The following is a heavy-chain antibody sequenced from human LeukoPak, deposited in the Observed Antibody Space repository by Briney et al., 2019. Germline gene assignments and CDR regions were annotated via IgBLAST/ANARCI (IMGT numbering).Heavy chain of an antibody. CDR1: GYTFTGYY. Sequence: ASVKVSCKASGYTFTGYYMHWVRQAPGQGLEWMGWINPNSGGTNYAQKFQGRVTMTRDTSISTAYMELSRLRSDDTAVYYCARDHYDFWSGYYAGLRPWGQGTLVTVSS. CDR2: INPNSGGT. CDR3: ARDHYDFWSGYYAGLRP. D-gene: IGHD3-3*01. V-gene: IGHV1-2*02. J-gene: IGHJ5*02.